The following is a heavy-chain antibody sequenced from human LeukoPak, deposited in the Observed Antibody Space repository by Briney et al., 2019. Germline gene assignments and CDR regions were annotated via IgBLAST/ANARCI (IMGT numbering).Heavy chain of an antibody. Sequence: PSETLSLTCTVSGGSISSYYWSWIRQPPGKGLEWIGYIYTSGSTNYNPSLKSRVTISVDTSKNQFSLKLSSVTAADTAVHYCARHLKWLSFDYWGQGTLVTVSS. D-gene: IGHD3-22*01. CDR3: ARHLKWLSFDY. CDR2: IYTSGST. V-gene: IGHV4-4*09. J-gene: IGHJ4*02. CDR1: GGSISSYY.